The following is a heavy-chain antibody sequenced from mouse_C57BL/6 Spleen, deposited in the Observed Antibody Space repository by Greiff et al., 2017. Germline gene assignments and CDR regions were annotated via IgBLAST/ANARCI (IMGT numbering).Heavy chain of an antibody. J-gene: IGHJ2*01. CDR2: IRLESDNYAT. V-gene: IGHV6-3*01. CDR1: GFTFSNYW. Sequence: EVKLMESGGGLVQPGGSMKISCVASGFTFSNYWMNWVRQSPEKGLEWVAQIRLESDNYATHYAESVKGRFTISRDDTTSSVYLKMNNLTAEDTGIYYCTGVVARYWGQGTTLTVSS. D-gene: IGHD1-1*01. CDR3: TGVVARY.